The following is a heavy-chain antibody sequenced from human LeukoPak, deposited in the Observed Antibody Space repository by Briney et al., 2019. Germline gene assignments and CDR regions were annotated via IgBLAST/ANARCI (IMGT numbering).Heavy chain of an antibody. J-gene: IGHJ4*02. CDR1: GFTFSSYA. Sequence: GGSLRLSFAASGFTFSSYAMSWVRQAPGKGLEWVSAISGSGGSTYYADSVKGRFTISRDNSKNTLYLQMNSLRAEDTAVYYCAKDRRALFGVVLDYWGQGTLVTVSS. CDR3: AKDRRALFGVVLDY. V-gene: IGHV3-23*01. D-gene: IGHD3-3*01. CDR2: ISGSGGST.